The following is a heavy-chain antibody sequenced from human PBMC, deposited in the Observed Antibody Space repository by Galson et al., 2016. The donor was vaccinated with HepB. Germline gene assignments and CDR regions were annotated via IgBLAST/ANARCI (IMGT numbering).Heavy chain of an antibody. V-gene: IGHV1-46*01. CDR2: IHPNDSRT. CDR3: ATDLLTFGVPTPIHNGLDV. CDR1: GFTFTRHS. D-gene: IGHD3-16*01. J-gene: IGHJ6*02. Sequence: SVKVSCKAPGFTFTRHSIHWVRQAPGQGLEWMGVIHPNDSRTDYAPRFQGRVTMTKDTSTTTVYLGLKSLRSEDTAIYYCATDLLTFGVPTPIHNGLDVWGQGTTVTVSS.